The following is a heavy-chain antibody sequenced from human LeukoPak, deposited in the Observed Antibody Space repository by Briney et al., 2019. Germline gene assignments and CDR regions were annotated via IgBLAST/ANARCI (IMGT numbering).Heavy chain of an antibody. Sequence: PGGSLRLSCAASGFTVSSNYMSWVRQAPGKGLEWVSVIYSGGSTYYADSVKGRFTISRDNSKNTLYLQMNSLRAEDTAVYYCARVRVEQWLEIYYFDYWGQGTLVTVSS. V-gene: IGHV3-66*01. CDR3: ARVRVEQWLEIYYFDY. CDR2: IYSGGST. D-gene: IGHD6-19*01. CDR1: GFTVSSNY. J-gene: IGHJ4*02.